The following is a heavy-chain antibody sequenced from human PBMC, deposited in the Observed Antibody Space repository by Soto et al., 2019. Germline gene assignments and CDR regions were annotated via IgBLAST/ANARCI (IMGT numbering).Heavy chain of an antibody. Sequence: EVQLVESGGGLVKPGGSLRLSCEGSGFTFSPHAMNWVRQAPGKGLEWVSSISNFNNYIFYSDSVKGRFTISRDNAKNSVYLQMNNLRDEDTAVYYCARGIASSFYSSDYWGQGTQVTVSS. CDR2: ISNFNNYI. V-gene: IGHV3-21*01. J-gene: IGHJ4*02. CDR1: GFTFSPHA. D-gene: IGHD2-2*01. CDR3: ARGIASSFYSSDY.